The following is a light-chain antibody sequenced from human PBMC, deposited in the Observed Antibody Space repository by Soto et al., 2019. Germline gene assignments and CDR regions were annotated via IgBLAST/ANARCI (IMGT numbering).Light chain of an antibody. Sequence: QSVLTQPASMSGSPGQSITISCTGTSSDIGRYNFVSWYRHHPGKAPKLIIYEATKRPSGVSYRFSGSKSGNTASLTISGVQAEYEAHYYCSSYPITSYYVYGIGTKVTV. CDR2: EAT. CDR3: SSYPITSYYV. V-gene: IGLV2-14*01. CDR1: SSDIGRYNF. J-gene: IGLJ1*01.